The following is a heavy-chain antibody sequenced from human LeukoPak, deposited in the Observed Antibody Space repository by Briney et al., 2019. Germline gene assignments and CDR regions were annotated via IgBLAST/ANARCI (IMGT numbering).Heavy chain of an antibody. CDR2: INGNGGST. J-gene: IGHJ4*02. V-gene: IGHV3-23*01. Sequence: GGSLRLSCAASGFTFGSYAMSWVRQAPGKGLEWVSSINGNGGSTYYADSVKGRFTISRDNSKNTLYVQMNSLRAEDTAVYSCAKDRSTWYDLGPLDSWGQGTLVTVSS. CDR3: AKDRSTWYDLGPLDS. CDR1: GFTFGSYA. D-gene: IGHD6-13*01.